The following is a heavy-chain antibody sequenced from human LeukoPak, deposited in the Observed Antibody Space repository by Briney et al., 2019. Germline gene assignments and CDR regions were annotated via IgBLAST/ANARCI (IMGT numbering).Heavy chain of an antibody. J-gene: IGHJ4*02. CDR3: ARGGFGAFDY. Sequence: SETLSLTCAVSGYSISSGYYGGWIRQPPGKGLEWIGSIYHSGSTYYNSSLKNRVTISVDTSKNQFSLKLSSVTAADTAVYYCARGGFGAFDYWGQGTLVTVSS. V-gene: IGHV4-38-2*01. CDR1: GYSISSGYY. D-gene: IGHD3-10*01. CDR2: IYHSGST.